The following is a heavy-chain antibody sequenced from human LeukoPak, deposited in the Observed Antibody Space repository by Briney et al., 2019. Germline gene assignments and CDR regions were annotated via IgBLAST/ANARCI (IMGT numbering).Heavy chain of an antibody. V-gene: IGHV3-11*06. CDR2: ISSSSSST. D-gene: IGHD2-15*01. J-gene: IGHJ5*02. CDR1: GFTFSDYF. Sequence: GGSLRLSCEASGFTFSDYFMTWIRQAPGKGLEWVSYISSSSSSTNYADSVKGRFTISRDNAKNSLSLQMNSLRAEDTAVYYCARDRGAYCSGGSCYSRNWFDPWGQGTLVTVSS. CDR3: ARDRGAYCSGGSCYSRNWFDP.